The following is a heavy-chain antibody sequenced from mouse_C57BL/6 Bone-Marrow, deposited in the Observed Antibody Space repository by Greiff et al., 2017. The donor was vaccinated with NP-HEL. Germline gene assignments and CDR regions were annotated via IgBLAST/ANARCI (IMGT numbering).Heavy chain of an antibody. Sequence: VQLVESGAELVKPGASVKLSCKASGYTFTEYTIHWVKQRSGQGLEWIGWFYPGSGSIKYNEKFKDKATLTADKSSSPVYMELSRLTSEDTAVYFWARHEGLSTVVADWYFDVWGTGTTVTVSS. V-gene: IGHV1-62-2*01. CDR2: FYPGSGSI. D-gene: IGHD1-1*01. CDR1: GYTFTEYT. CDR3: ARHEGLSTVVADWYFDV. J-gene: IGHJ1*03.